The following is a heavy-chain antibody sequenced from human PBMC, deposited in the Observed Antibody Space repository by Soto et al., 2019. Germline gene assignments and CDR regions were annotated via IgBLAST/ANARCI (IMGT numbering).Heavy chain of an antibody. Sequence: QVQLQESGPGLVKPSETLSLTCTVSGGSISSYYWSWIRQPPGKGLEWIGYIYYSGNTNYNPSLMSQVTISVDTSQSQFSLKRGWVTATDTAVYYCAREGIVGATTFDYWRQGTLVTVSS. V-gene: IGHV4-59*08. J-gene: IGHJ4*02. D-gene: IGHD1-26*01. CDR2: IYYSGNT. CDR3: AREGIVGATTFDY. CDR1: GGSISSYY.